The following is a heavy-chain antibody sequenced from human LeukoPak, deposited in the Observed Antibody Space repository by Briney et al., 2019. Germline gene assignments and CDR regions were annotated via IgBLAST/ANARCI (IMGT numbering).Heavy chain of an antibody. CDR2: IHTSGSN. V-gene: IGHV4-4*09. Sequence: PSETLSLTCAVSGVSISPYYWAWIRKPPGKGLEWIGYIHTSGSNNQYPSLKSRGTISVDKSKNHFSLRLTSVTAADTAVYYCARLSAAVHLGAFDLWGQGTMFTVSS. D-gene: IGHD3-3*01. CDR1: GVSISPYY. J-gene: IGHJ3*01. CDR3: ARLSAAVHLGAFDL.